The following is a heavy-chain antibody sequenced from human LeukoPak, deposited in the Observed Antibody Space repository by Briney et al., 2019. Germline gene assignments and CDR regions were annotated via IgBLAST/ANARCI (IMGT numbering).Heavy chain of an antibody. Sequence: GGSLRLSCAASGFTFSSYAMGWVRQAPGKGLEWVSAISGSGGSTYYADSVKGRFTISRDNSKNTLYLQMNSLRAEDTAVYYCAKHRVVVVAAWTYWGQGTLVTVSS. CDR1: GFTFSSYA. V-gene: IGHV3-23*01. D-gene: IGHD2-15*01. J-gene: IGHJ4*02. CDR2: ISGSGGST. CDR3: AKHRVVVVAAWTY.